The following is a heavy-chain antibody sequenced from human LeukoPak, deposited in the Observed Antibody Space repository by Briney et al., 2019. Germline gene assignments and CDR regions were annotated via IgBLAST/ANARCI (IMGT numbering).Heavy chain of an antibody. J-gene: IGHJ4*02. V-gene: IGHV3-7*02. CDR3: ATNSGWRFDY. CDR2: IQEDGSEK. D-gene: IGHD1-1*01. CDR1: GSTFSSYW. Sequence: GGSLRLSCAASGSTFSSYWMSWVRQAPGKGLEWVANIQEDGSEKYYVDSMKGRFTISRDNAKNSLYLQMNSLRAEDTAVYYCATNSGWRFDYWGQGTLVTVSS.